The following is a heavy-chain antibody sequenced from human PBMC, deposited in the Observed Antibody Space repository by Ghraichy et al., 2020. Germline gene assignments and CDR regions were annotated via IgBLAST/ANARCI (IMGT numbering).Heavy chain of an antibody. CDR1: GGTFSSYA. D-gene: IGHD2-2*01. CDR3: ARDRCSSTSCYADGYYYGMDV. V-gene: IGHV1-69*13. Sequence: SVKVSCKASGGTFSSYAISWVRQAPGQGLEWMGGIIPIFGTANYAQKFQGRVTITADESTSTAYMELSSLRSEDTAVYYCARDRCSSTSCYADGYYYGMDVWGQGTTVTVSS. CDR2: IIPIFGTA. J-gene: IGHJ6*02.